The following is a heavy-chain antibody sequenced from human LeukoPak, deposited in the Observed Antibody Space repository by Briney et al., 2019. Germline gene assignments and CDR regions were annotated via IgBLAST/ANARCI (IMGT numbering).Heavy chain of an antibody. CDR1: GYTFTSYC. J-gene: IGHJ6*02. Sequence: ASVKVSCKASGYTFTSYCMHWVRQAPGQGLEWMGIINPSGGSTSYAQKFQGRVTMTRDTSTSTVYMELSSLRSEDTAVYYCARDRIGDIVVVPAALIYYYYYGMDVWGQGTTVTVSS. D-gene: IGHD2-2*01. CDR2: INPSGGST. CDR3: ARDRIGDIVVVPAALIYYYYYGMDV. V-gene: IGHV1-46*01.